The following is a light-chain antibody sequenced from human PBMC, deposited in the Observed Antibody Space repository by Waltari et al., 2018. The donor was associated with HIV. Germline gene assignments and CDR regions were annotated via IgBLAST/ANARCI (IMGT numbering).Light chain of an antibody. CDR1: SSDCGGHYS. CDR3: LSYTITNTLV. V-gene: IGLV2-14*01. Sequence: QSALTQPASVSGSPGQSIPISCTGTSSDCGGHYSVSWYQQLPGKAPPLMIYAVTYRPSGVSNLFSGSKSGNTASLTISGLQGEDEADYYCLSYTITNTLVFGGGTKLTVL. CDR2: AVT. J-gene: IGLJ3*02.